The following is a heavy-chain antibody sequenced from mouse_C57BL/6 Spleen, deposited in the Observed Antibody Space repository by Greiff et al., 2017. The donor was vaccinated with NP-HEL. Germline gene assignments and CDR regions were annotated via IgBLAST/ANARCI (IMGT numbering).Heavy chain of an antibody. D-gene: IGHD1-1*02. CDR2: SRNKANDYTT. CDR3: ARDYYGAFAY. V-gene: IGHV7-1*01. Sequence: EVKLVESGGGLVQSGRSLRLSCATSGFTFSDFYMEWVRQAPGKGLEWIAASRNKANDYTTEYSASVKGRFIVSRDTSQSILYLQMKALRAEDTAIYYCARDYYGAFAYWGQGTLVTVSA. J-gene: IGHJ3*01. CDR1: GFTFSDFY.